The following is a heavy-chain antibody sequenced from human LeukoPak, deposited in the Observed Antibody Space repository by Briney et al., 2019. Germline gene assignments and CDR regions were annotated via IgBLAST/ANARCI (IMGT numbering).Heavy chain of an antibody. CDR1: GGSISSYY. J-gene: IGHJ5*02. CDR3: ASSYYDILTGYYNPVNLFDP. Sequence: PSETLSLTCTVSGGSISSYYWSWIRQPPGKGLEWIGYIYYSGSTNYNPSLKSRVTTSVDTSKNQFSLKLSSVTAADTAVYYCASSYYDILTGYYNPVNLFDPWGQGTLVTVSS. CDR2: IYYSGST. V-gene: IGHV4-59*01. D-gene: IGHD3-9*01.